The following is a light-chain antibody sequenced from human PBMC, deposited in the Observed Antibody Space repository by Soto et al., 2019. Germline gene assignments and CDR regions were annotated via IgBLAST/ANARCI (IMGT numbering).Light chain of an antibody. Sequence: QSVLTQPASVSGSPGQSITISCTGTSSDIGGYNYVSWYQQHRDRAPQLIIYDVTNRPSGVSNRFSGSKSGNTASLTISGLQAEDEADYYCTSYTSSDSYVLFGGGTKVTVL. J-gene: IGLJ2*01. CDR1: SSDIGGYNY. CDR3: TSYTSSDSYVL. V-gene: IGLV2-14*03. CDR2: DVT.